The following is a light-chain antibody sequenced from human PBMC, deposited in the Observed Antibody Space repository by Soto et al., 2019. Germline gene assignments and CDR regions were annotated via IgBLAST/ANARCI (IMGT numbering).Light chain of an antibody. Sequence: DVVLTQSPLSLTVTLGQPASISCRSSHILEYSDGDTHLNWFHQRPGQSPGRLIYKVSNRDSGVPGRFSGSVSGTDFKLRISRVEAEDGGVYYCMQGTHWPLPFGGGNKVAIK. CDR3: MQGTHWPLP. J-gene: IGKJ4*01. CDR1: HILEYSDGDTH. V-gene: IGKV2-30*01. CDR2: KVS.